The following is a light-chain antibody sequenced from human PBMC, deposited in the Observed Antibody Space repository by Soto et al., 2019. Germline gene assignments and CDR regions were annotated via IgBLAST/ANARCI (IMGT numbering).Light chain of an antibody. CDR2: TAS. CDR1: QGISTC. Sequence: DIQMTQSPSSVSASVGDRVTITCRASQGISTCLAWYQQKPGQAPKLLIYTASSLQSGVPSRFSGSGSGTDFTLTISILQPEDSATYFCQQAISFPLTFGGGTKVEIK. V-gene: IGKV1-12*01. CDR3: QQAISFPLT. J-gene: IGKJ4*01.